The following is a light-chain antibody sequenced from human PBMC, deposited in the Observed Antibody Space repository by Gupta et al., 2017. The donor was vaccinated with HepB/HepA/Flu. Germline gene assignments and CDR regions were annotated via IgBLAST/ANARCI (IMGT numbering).Light chain of an antibody. J-gene: IGLJ2*01. Sequence: QSALTQPPPASGSPRQSVTISCTVTSNDVGGYNYESWYQQHPGKAPKLMIYEVSKRHSCVPDRFSGAKSGNTAALTVSARQEAEDADYYYSSYADSNSLVFGGGTKLTVL. CDR2: EVS. CDR3: SSYADSNSLV. CDR1: SNDVGGYNY. V-gene: IGLV2-8*01.